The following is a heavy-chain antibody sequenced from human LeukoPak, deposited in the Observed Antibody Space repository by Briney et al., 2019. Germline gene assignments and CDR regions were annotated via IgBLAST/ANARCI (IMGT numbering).Heavy chain of an antibody. J-gene: IGHJ4*02. CDR2: ISAYNGNT. CDR3: ARDEIAAAGTPDY. D-gene: IGHD6-13*01. V-gene: IGHV1-18*01. Sequence: ASVKVSCKASGYTFTSYGISWVRQAPGQGLEWMGWISAYNGNTNYAQKLQGRVTMTTDTSTSTAYIELRSLRSDDTAVYYCARDEIAAAGTPDYWGQGTLVTVSS. CDR1: GYTFTSYG.